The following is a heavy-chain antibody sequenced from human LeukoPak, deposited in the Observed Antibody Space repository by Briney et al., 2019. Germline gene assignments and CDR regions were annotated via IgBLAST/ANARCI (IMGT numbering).Heavy chain of an antibody. CDR1: GFSLSNARMG. Sequence: SGPTLVNPTETLTLTCTVSGFSLSNARMGVSWIRQPPGKALEWLALIYWDDDKRYSPSLKSRLTITKDTSKNQVVLTMTNMDPVDTATYYCAHIAWGSSSSSNYFDYWGQGTLVTVSS. CDR3: AHIAWGSSSSSNYFDY. V-gene: IGHV2-5*02. D-gene: IGHD6-6*01. J-gene: IGHJ4*02. CDR2: IYWDDDK.